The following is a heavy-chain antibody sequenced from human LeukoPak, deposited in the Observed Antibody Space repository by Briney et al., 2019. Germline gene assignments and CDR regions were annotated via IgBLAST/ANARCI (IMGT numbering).Heavy chain of an antibody. CDR1: GGTFSSYA. CDR3: ARASAGKAAAGDAFDI. Sequence: GASVKVSCEASGGTFSSYATSWVRQAPGQGLEWMGGIIPIFGTANYAQKFQGRVTITADESTSTAYMELSSLRSEDTAVYYCARASAGKAAAGDAFDIWGQGTMVTVSS. D-gene: IGHD6-13*01. J-gene: IGHJ3*02. V-gene: IGHV1-69*13. CDR2: IIPIFGTA.